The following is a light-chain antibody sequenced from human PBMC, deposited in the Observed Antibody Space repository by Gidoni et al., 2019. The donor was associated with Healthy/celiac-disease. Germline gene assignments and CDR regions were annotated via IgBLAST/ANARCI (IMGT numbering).Light chain of an antibody. V-gene: IGKV1-39*01. Sequence: DIQMTQSPSSLSASVGDRVTITCRASQSISSYLNWYQQKPGKAPKLLIYAASSLQSGVPSRLSGSGSGTDFTITISSLQPEDFATYYCQQSYSTPRTFGGGTKVEIK. CDR1: QSISSY. J-gene: IGKJ4*01. CDR2: AAS. CDR3: QQSYSTPRT.